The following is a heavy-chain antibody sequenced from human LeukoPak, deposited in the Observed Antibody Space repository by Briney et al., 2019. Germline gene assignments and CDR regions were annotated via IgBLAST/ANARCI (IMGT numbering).Heavy chain of an antibody. Sequence: GGSLRLSCAASGFTFSNAWMSWVRQAPGKGLEWVGRIKSKSEGRTTDYAAPVRGRFTISREDSKDTLYLQMNSLKTEDASVYYCTAGGSPIDYWVQGTLVTVSS. D-gene: IGHD2-15*01. CDR2: IKSKSEGRTT. J-gene: IGHJ4*02. V-gene: IGHV3-15*01. CDR3: TAGGSPIDY. CDR1: GFTFSNAW.